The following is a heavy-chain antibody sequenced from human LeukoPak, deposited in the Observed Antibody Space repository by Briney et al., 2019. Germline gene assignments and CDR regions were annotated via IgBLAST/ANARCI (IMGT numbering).Heavy chain of an antibody. D-gene: IGHD3-3*01. J-gene: IGHJ4*02. V-gene: IGHV3-30*15. Sequence: GGSLRLSCAASGFTFSSYAMHWVRQAPGKGLEWVAVISYDGSNKYYADSVKGRFTISRDNSKNTLYLQMSSLRAEDTAVYYCARGDFWSGSPSYYFDYWGQGTLVTVSS. CDR3: ARGDFWSGSPSYYFDY. CDR1: GFTFSSYA. CDR2: ISYDGSNK.